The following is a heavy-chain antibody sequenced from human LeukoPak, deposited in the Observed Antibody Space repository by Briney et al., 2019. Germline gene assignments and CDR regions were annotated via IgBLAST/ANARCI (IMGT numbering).Heavy chain of an antibody. J-gene: IGHJ5*02. V-gene: IGHV1-18*01. Sequence: ASXKVSCKASGYTFISYGISWVRQAPGQGLEWMGWISAYNGNTNYAQMVQGRVTMTTDPSTSTAYMEVRSLRSDDTAMYYCARDVGDIVTIPAAISVPWGQGTLVTVSS. D-gene: IGHD2-2*01. CDR1: GYTFISYG. CDR2: ISAYNGNT. CDR3: ARDVGDIVTIPAAISVP.